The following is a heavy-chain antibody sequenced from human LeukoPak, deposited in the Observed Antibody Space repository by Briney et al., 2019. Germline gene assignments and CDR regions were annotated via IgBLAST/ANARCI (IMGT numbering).Heavy chain of an antibody. J-gene: IGHJ5*02. CDR2: ISSSSSYI. CDR1: GFTFSSYS. D-gene: IGHD3-9*01. CDR3: ARDSPYFDWLLPDAAWFDP. V-gene: IGHV3-21*01. Sequence: PGGSLRLSCAASGFTFSSYSMNWVRQAPGKGLEWVSSISSSSSYIYYADSVKGRFTISRDNAKNSLYLQMNSLRAEDTAVYYCARDSPYFDWLLPDAAWFDPWGQGTLVTVSS.